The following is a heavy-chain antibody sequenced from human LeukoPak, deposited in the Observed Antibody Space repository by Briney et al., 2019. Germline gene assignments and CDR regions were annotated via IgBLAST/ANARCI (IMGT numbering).Heavy chain of an antibody. D-gene: IGHD2-2*01. CDR3: ARDGVVVVPAAPYYYYYYMDV. V-gene: IGHV3-23*01. CDR2: ISGSGDST. CDR1: GFTFSNYA. Sequence: GGSLRLSCAASGFTFSNYAMRWVRQAPGKGLEWVSGISGSGDSTYYADSVKGRFTISRDNSKNTLYLQMNSLRAEDTAVYYCARDGVVVVPAAPYYYYYYMDVWGKGTTVTVSS. J-gene: IGHJ6*03.